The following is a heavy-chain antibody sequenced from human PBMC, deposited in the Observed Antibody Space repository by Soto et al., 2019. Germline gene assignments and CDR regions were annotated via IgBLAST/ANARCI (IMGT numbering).Heavy chain of an antibody. CDR1: GFTFSSYG. J-gene: IGHJ4*02. CDR2: IWYDGSNK. D-gene: IGHD6-19*01. Sequence: QVQLVESGGGVVQPGRSLRLSCAASGFTFSSYGMHWVRQAPGKGLEWVAVIWYDGSNKYYADSVKGRFTISRDNSKNTLYLQMNSLRAEDTAVYYCARDSHSSGWYGDFDYWGQGTLVTVSS. CDR3: ARDSHSSGWYGDFDY. V-gene: IGHV3-33*01.